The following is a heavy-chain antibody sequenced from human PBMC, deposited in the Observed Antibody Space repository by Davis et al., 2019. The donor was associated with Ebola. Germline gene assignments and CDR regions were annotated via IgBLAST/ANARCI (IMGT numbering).Heavy chain of an antibody. CDR2: IYYSESS. CDR1: GGSVSSGSYY. V-gene: IGHV4-61*03. J-gene: IGHJ6*02. Sequence: SETLSLTCTVSGGSVSSGSYYWSWIRQPPGKGLEWIGYIYYSESSNYNPSLKSRVTISVDTSKNHFSLKLSSVTAADTAVYYCARDSRWLVPGTYYYYGMDVWGQGTTVTVSS. CDR3: ARDSRWLVPGTYYYYGMDV. D-gene: IGHD6-19*01.